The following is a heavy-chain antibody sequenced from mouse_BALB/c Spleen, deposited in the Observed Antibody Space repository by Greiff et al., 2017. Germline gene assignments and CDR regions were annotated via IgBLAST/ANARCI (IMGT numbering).Heavy chain of an antibody. D-gene: IGHD1-2*01. Sequence: EVHLVESGGGLVQPGGSRKLSCAASGFTFSSFGMHWVRQAPEKGLEWVAYISSGSSTIYYADTVKGRFTISRDNPKNTLFLQMTSLRSEDTAMYDCARSGVRRGGDYWGQGTTLTVSS. V-gene: IGHV5-17*02. J-gene: IGHJ2*01. CDR3: ARSGVRRGGDY. CDR2: ISSGSSTI. CDR1: GFTFSSFG.